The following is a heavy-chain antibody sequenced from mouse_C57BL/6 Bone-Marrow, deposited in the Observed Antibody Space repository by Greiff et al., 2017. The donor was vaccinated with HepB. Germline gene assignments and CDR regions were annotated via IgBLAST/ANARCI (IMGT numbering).Heavy chain of an antibody. J-gene: IGHJ2*01. Sequence: DVKLVESEGGLVQPGSSMKLSCTASGFTFSDYYMAWVRQVPEKGLEWVANINYDGSSTYYLDSLKSRFIISRNNAKNVLYLQMSSLKSEDTATYYCASDLDCFDYWGQGTTLTVSS. CDR1: GFTFSDYY. CDR3: ASDLDCFDY. V-gene: IGHV5-16*01. CDR2: INYDGSST.